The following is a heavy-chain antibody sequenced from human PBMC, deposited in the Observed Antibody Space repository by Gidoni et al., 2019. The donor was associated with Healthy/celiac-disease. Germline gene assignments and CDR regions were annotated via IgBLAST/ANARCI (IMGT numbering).Heavy chain of an antibody. CDR2: IYHSGST. J-gene: IGHJ4*02. V-gene: IGHV4-30-2*01. CDR1: CGSISSGGYS. Sequence: QLQLPESGSGLVKPSQTLSLTCAVSCGSISSGGYSWSWIRQPPGKGLEWIGYIYHSGSTYYNPSLKSRVTISVDRSKNQFSLKLSSVTAADTAVYYCARAVDTAMVTGSLDYWGQGTLVTVSS. D-gene: IGHD5-18*01. CDR3: ARAVDTAMVTGSLDY.